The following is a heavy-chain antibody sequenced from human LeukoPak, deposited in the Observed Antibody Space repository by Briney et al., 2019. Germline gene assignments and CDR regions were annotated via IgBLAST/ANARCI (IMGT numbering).Heavy chain of an antibody. CDR1: GGSISSSNW. Sequence: SETLSLTCAVSGGSISSSNWWSWVRQPPGKGLEWIGEIYHSGSTNYNSSLSLKSRVTISVDTSKNQFSLKLSSVTAADTAVYYCAVSAAALFDPWGQGTLVTVSS. CDR3: AVSAAALFDP. V-gene: IGHV4-4*02. D-gene: IGHD6-6*01. CDR2: IYHSGST. J-gene: IGHJ5*02.